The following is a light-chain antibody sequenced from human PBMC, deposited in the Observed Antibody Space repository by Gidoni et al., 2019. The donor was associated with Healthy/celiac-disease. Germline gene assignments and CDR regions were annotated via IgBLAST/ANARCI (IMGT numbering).Light chain of an antibody. CDR2: AAS. J-gene: IGKJ1*01. CDR1: QGISSY. Sequence: DIQLTQSPSFLSASVGDRVTITCWASQGISSYLAWYQQKPGKAPKLLIYAASTLQSGVPSRFSGSGSGTEFTLTISSLHPEDFATYYCQQLNSYPWTFGQGTKVEIK. CDR3: QQLNSYPWT. V-gene: IGKV1-9*01.